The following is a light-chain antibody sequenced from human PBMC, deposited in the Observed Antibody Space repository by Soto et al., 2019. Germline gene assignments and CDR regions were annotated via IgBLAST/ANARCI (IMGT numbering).Light chain of an antibody. CDR1: SSDVGCYNY. Sequence: ALTQPAYVSGSPGQSITISCTGTSSDVGCYNYVSWYQQQSGKAPKLIIHEVSNRPSGVSNRFSGSKSGKTASLTISGLQAEDEADYYCDSYTSSRAYVFGIGTKVTVL. J-gene: IGLJ1*01. CDR2: EVS. CDR3: DSYTSSRAYV. V-gene: IGLV2-14*01.